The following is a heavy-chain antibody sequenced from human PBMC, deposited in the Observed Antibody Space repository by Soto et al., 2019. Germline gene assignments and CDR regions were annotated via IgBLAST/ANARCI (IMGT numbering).Heavy chain of an antibody. CDR3: ARDWGYYDFWSGYYRD. V-gene: IGHV3-48*01. J-gene: IGHJ4*02. Sequence: GGSLRLSCAASGFTFSSYSMNWVRQAPGKGLEWVSYISSSSSTIYYADSVKGRFTISRDNAKNSLYLQMNSLRAEDTAVYYCARDWGYYDFWSGYYRDWGQGTLVTVSS. CDR2: ISSSSSTI. CDR1: GFTFSSYS. D-gene: IGHD3-3*01.